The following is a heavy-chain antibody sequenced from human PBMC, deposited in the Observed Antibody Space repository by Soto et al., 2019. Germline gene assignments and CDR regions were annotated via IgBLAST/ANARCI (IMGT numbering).Heavy chain of an antibody. CDR3: AKGGAGGSSSSRWLYAFDI. D-gene: IGHD6-6*01. CDR1: GFTFSSYA. Sequence: GGSLRLSCAASGFTFSSYAMSWVRQAPGKGLEWVSAISGSGGSTYYADSVKGRFTISRDNSKNTLYLQMNSLRAEDTAVYYCAKGGAGGSSSSRWLYAFDIWGQGTMVTVSS. J-gene: IGHJ3*02. CDR2: ISGSGGST. V-gene: IGHV3-23*01.